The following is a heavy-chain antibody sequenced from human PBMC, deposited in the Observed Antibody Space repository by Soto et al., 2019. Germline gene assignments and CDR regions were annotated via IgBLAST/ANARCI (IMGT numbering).Heavy chain of an antibody. D-gene: IGHD6-6*01. CDR2: ISSSSSYI. CDR3: AVISSSSGGGAFDI. CDR1: GFTFSTYS. Sequence: GGSLRLSCAASGFTFSTYSLNWVRQAPGKGLEWVSSISSSSSYIYYADSVRGRFTISRDNAKNSLYLHMNSLRAEDTAVYYCAVISSSSGGGAFDIWGQGTMVTVSS. J-gene: IGHJ3*02. V-gene: IGHV3-21*01.